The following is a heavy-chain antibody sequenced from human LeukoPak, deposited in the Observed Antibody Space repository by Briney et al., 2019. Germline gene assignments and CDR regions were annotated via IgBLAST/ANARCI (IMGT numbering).Heavy chain of an antibody. Sequence: PSETLSLTCAVSGDSITTTNWWSWVRQPPGKGLEWIGEIYHSGSTNYNPSLKSRVTISVDKSKNHFSLKLSSVTAADTAVYYCARQGAVASDYWGQGTLVTVSS. J-gene: IGHJ4*02. CDR2: IYHSGST. D-gene: IGHD6-19*01. V-gene: IGHV4-4*02. CDR1: GDSITTTNW. CDR3: ARQGAVASDY.